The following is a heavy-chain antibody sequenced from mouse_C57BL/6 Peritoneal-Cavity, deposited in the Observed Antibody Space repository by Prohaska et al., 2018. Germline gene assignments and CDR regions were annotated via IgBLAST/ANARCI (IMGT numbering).Heavy chain of an antibody. Sequence: KLSCKATGYTFTGYWIEWVKQRPGHGLEWIGEILPGSGSTNYNEKFKGKATFTADTSSNTAYMQRSSLTTEDCAIYYCARGTTVPDFDYWGQGTTLTVSS. J-gene: IGHJ2*01. CDR1: GYTFTGYW. D-gene: IGHD1-1*01. V-gene: IGHV1-9*01. CDR3: ARGTTVPDFDY. CDR2: ILPGSGST.